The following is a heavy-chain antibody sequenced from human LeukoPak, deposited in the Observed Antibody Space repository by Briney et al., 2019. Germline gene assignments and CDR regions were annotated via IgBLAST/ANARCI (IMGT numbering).Heavy chain of an antibody. Sequence: GGSLRLSCAASGFTFSNYAMSWVRQAPGKGLEWVSGFGGSAGNTYYADSVKGRFTISRDNSKNTLYLQMNSLRAEDTAVYYCARGLHYYYYGMDVWGQGTTVTVSS. CDR1: GFTFSNYA. J-gene: IGHJ6*02. CDR2: FGGSAGNT. D-gene: IGHD3-10*01. CDR3: ARGLHYYYYGMDV. V-gene: IGHV3-23*01.